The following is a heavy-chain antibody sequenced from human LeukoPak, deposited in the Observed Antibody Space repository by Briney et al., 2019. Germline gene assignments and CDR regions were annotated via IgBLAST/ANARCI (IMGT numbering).Heavy chain of an antibody. Sequence: GGSLRLSCAASGFTFSSYWMHWVRQAPGKGLEWVSAISGSGGSTYYADSVKGRFTISRDNSKNTLYLQMDSLRAEDTAVYYCAKDLISVGPSNWGQGTLVTVSS. CDR3: AKDLISVGPSN. V-gene: IGHV3-23*01. D-gene: IGHD3-10*01. CDR1: GFTFSSYW. J-gene: IGHJ4*02. CDR2: ISGSGGST.